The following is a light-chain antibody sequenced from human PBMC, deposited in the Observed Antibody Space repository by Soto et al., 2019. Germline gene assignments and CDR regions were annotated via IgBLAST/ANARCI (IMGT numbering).Light chain of an antibody. CDR1: QSISSW. J-gene: IGKJ2*01. V-gene: IGKV1-5*01. CDR2: DAS. CDR3: QQYNSYSSYT. Sequence: DIQMTQSPSTLSASVGDRVTITCRASQSISSWLAWYQQKPGKAPKLLIYDASSLESGVPSRFSGSGSGTEFTLTISSLQPDDLATYYCQQYNSYSSYTFGQGTKVDIK.